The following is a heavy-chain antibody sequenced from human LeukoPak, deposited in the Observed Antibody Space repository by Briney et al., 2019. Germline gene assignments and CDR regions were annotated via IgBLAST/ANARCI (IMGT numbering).Heavy chain of an antibody. D-gene: IGHD5-18*01. CDR2: ISGSGGST. Sequence: GGSLRLSCVASGFFFNNYAMNWVRQAPGKGLEWVSAISGSGGSTYYADSVKGRFTISRDNAKNSPYPQMNSLRAEDTAVYYCARRRHGYSYGMDVWGQGTTVTVSS. V-gene: IGHV3-23*01. CDR1: GFFFNNYA. CDR3: ARRRHGYSYGMDV. J-gene: IGHJ6*02.